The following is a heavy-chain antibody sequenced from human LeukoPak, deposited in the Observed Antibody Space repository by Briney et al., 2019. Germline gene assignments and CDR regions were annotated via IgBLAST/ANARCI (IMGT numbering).Heavy chain of an antibody. D-gene: IGHD6-13*01. CDR3: AQAKNAGGAARAGWYFGS. V-gene: IGHV3-43*02. Sequence: GGSLRLSCEASGFTFDDYAMHWVRQAPGKGLEWVSLISGDGGGTYYADSTTYYADSVKGRFTISRDNSKNSLYLQMNSLRTEDTALYYCAQAKNAGGAARAGWYFGSWGQGTLVTVSS. CDR2: ISGDGGGTYYADSTT. J-gene: IGHJ4*02. CDR1: GFTFDDYA.